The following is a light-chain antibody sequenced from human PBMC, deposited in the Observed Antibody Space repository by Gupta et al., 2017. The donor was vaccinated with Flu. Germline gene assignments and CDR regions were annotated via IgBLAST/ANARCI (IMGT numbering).Light chain of an antibody. CDR3: QVWDSSSDHLDV. CDR1: NIGSKS. V-gene: IGLV3-21*02. Sequence: SYVLTQPPSVSVAPGQTARITCGGNNIGSKSVHWYQQKPGQAPVLVVYDDSARPSGIPERFSGSNAGNTATMTISRVEAGDEADYYCQVWDSSSDHLDVFGTGTKVTVL. J-gene: IGLJ1*01. CDR2: DDS.